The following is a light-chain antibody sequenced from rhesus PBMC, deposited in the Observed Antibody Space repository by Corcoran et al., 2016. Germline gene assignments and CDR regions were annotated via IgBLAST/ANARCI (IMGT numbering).Light chain of an antibody. CDR1: PSLLDSADGKTY. J-gene: IGKJ1*01. CDR3: MQYTHIPWT. Sequence: DIVMTQTPLSLPVTPGEPASISCRSSPSLLDSADGKTYLDWSVQKPGQSPQPLIYEVSNRASGVPDRFSGSGSDTDFTLKISRVEAEDGGIYNCMQYTHIPWTFGQGTKVEIK. CDR2: EVS. V-gene: IGKV2-86*01.